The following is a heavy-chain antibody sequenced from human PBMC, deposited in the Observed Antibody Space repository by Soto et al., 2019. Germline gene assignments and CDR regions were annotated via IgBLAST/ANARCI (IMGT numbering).Heavy chain of an antibody. V-gene: IGHV1-46*03. CDR3: ASEVVPAAMSTGIAAAGCFDY. CDR1: GYTFTSYY. J-gene: IGHJ4*02. Sequence: GASVKVSCKASGYTFTSYYMHWVRQAPGQGLEWMGIINPSGGSTSYAQKFQGRVTMTRDTSTSTVYMELSSPRSEDTAVYYCASEVVPAAMSTGIAAAGCFDYWGQGTLVTVSS. D-gene: IGHD6-13*01. CDR2: INPSGGST.